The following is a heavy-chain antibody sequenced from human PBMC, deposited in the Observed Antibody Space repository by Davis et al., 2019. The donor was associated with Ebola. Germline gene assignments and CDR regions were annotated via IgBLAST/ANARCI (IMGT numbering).Heavy chain of an antibody. V-gene: IGHV1-18*01. CDR1: GYTFTSYG. J-gene: IGHJ4*02. CDR2: ISAYNGNT. Sequence: ASVKVSCKASGYTFTSYGISWVRQAPGQGLEWMGWISAYNGNTNYAQKFQGRVTMTRDTSISTAYMELSRLRSDDTAVYYCARDRGYCSGGSCLGILDYWGQGTLVTVSS. D-gene: IGHD2-15*01. CDR3: ARDRGYCSGGSCLGILDY.